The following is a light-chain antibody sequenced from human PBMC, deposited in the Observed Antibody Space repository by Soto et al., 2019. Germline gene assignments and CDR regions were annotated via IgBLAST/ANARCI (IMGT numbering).Light chain of an antibody. CDR3: QQYNNWPSWT. CDR2: GAS. CDR1: QSVSSN. V-gene: IGKV3-15*01. J-gene: IGKJ1*01. Sequence: EIVMTQSPATLSVSPGERATLSSRARQSVSSNLAWYQQKPGQAPRLLIYGASTRATGIPARFIGSGSGTEFNLTISSLQSEDFAVYYCQQYNNWPSWTFGQGTKVEIK.